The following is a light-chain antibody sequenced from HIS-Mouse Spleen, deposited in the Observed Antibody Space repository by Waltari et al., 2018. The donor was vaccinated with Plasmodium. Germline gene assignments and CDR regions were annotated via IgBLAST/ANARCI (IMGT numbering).Light chain of an antibody. CDR2: EDS. J-gene: IGLJ3*02. CDR1: ALPNKY. CDR3: YSTDSSGNHRV. V-gene: IGLV3-10*01. Sequence: SYELTQPPPVSVSPGHTARITCSGDALPNKYAYWYQQKSGQAPVLVIYEDSKRPSGIPERFSGSSSGTMATLTISGAQVEDEADYYCYSTDSSGNHRVFGGGTKLTVL.